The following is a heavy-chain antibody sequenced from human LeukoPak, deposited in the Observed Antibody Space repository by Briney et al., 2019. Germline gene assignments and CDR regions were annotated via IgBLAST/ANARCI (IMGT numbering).Heavy chain of an antibody. CDR2: INPNSGGT. J-gene: IGHJ6*02. D-gene: IGHD3-22*01. CDR1: GYTLTGYY. V-gene: IGHV1-2*02. Sequence: ASVKVSCKASGYTLTGYYMHWVRQATGQGLEWMGWINPNSGGTNYAQKFQGRVTMTRDTSISTAYMELSRLRSDDTAVYYCASPAGILYDSSGYYFEHYYYGMDVWGQGTTVTVSS. CDR3: ASPAGILYDSSGYYFEHYYYGMDV.